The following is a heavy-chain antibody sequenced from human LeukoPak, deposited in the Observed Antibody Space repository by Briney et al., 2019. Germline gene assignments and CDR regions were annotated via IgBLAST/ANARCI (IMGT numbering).Heavy chain of an antibody. CDR3: ARVVIRRIFGVGTTGYFFMDV. CDR2: IYTSGST. V-gene: IGHV4-61*02. D-gene: IGHD3-3*02. Sequence: SQTLSLTSTVSRGSISSGSYYWSWIRQPAGNGLEWIVRIYTSGSTNYNPSLKSRVTISVDTSKNQFSLKLSSVTAADTAVYYCARVVIRRIFGVGTTGYFFMDVWGKGPRVSVSS. J-gene: IGHJ6*03. CDR1: RGSISSGSYY.